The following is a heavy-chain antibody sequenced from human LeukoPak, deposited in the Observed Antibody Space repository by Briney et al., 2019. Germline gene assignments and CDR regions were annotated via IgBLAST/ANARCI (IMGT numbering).Heavy chain of an antibody. CDR2: IYHSGST. CDR1: GYSISSGYY. CDR3: ARVVPAATEDYYFDY. V-gene: IGHV4-38-2*01. Sequence: SETLSLTCAVSGYSISSGYYWGWIRQPPGKGLEWIGRIYHSGSTYYNPSLKSRVTISVDTSKNQFSLKLSSVTAADTAVYCCARVVPAATEDYYFDYWGQGTLVTVSS. D-gene: IGHD2-2*01. J-gene: IGHJ4*02.